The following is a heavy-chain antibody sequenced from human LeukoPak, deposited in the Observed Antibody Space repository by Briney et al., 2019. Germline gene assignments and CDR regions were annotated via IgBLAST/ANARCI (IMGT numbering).Heavy chain of an antibody. CDR2: IYYSGST. Sequence: SETLSLTCTVSGGSISSYYWSWIRQPPGKGLEWIGYIYYSGSTNYNPSLKSRVTISVDTSKNQFSLKLSSVTAADTAVYYCARTTILTGYPFDYWGQGTLVTVSS. V-gene: IGHV4-59*01. D-gene: IGHD3-9*01. CDR3: ARTTILTGYPFDY. CDR1: GGSISSYY. J-gene: IGHJ4*02.